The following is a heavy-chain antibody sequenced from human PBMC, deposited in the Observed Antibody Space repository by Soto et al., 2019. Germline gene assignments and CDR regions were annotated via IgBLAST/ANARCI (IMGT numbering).Heavy chain of an antibody. Sequence: QVQLVQSGAEVKKPGSSVKVSCKASGGTFSDFAINWLRQAPGQGLEWMGGIIPIFGTPNYAQKFQGRVTITADQSTSTGYMGLSGLRSADTAVYFCARSRPLDFGCYGDFDYWGQGTLVTVSP. CDR3: ARSRPLDFGCYGDFDY. J-gene: IGHJ4*02. CDR1: GGTFSDFA. CDR2: IIPIFGTP. V-gene: IGHV1-69*01. D-gene: IGHD1-26*01.